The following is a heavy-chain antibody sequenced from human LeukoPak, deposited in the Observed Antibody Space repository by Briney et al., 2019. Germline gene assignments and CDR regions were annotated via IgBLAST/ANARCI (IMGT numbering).Heavy chain of an antibody. J-gene: IGHJ2*01. CDR1: GYSFPNYW. V-gene: IGHV5-51*01. CDR3: ARRMTADYFDL. Sequence: GEALQISCKGSGYSFPNYWIAWVRPMPGKGLEWMGIIYPGDSDTRYSPSFQGQVTISADKSFSTAYLQWSSLKASDTAVYYCARRMTADYFDLWGRGTLVTVSS. CDR2: IYPGDSDT. D-gene: IGHD2-21*02.